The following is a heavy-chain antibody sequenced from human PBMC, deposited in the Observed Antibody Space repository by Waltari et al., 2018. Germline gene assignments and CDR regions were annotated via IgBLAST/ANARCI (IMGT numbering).Heavy chain of an antibody. CDR2: IYYSGST. CDR1: GGSISSSRYY. D-gene: IGHD5-12*01. CDR3: ASPYSGYDLGAVDI. Sequence: QLHLQESGPGLVKPSETLSLTRTVSGGSISSSRYYWGWIRQPPGRGLEWIGSIYYSGSTYNNPSLKSRVTISVDTSKNQFSLKLSSVTAADTAVYYGASPYSGYDLGAVDIWGQGTMVTVSS. J-gene: IGHJ3*02. V-gene: IGHV4-39*07.